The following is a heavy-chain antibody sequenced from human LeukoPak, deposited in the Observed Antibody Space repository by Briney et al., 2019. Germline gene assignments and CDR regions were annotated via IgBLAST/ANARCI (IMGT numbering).Heavy chain of an antibody. Sequence: GGSLRLSCAASGFTFNIYAINWVRQAPGKGLEWVSVISSGGDRIYYADSVKGRFTLSRDNSKNTLSLQMNSLRAEDTAVYYCARPPPQYYYDSSGWLVLVFDYWGQGTLVTVSS. J-gene: IGHJ4*02. D-gene: IGHD3-22*01. CDR1: GFTFNIYA. CDR3: ARPPPQYYYDSSGWLVLVFDY. CDR2: ISSGGDRI. V-gene: IGHV3-23*01.